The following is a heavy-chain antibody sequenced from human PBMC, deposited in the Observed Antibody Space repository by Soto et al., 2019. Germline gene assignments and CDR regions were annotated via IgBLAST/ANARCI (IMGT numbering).Heavy chain of an antibody. Sequence: QLQLQESGPGLVKPSETLSLTCTVSGGSISSSSYYWGWIRQPPGKGLEWIGSIYYSGSTYYNPSLKSRVTISVDTSKNQFSLKLSSVTAADTAVYYCAKWGDWGLGPYYYYGMDVWGQGTTVTVSS. V-gene: IGHV4-39*01. D-gene: IGHD7-27*01. CDR1: GGSISSSSYY. J-gene: IGHJ6*02. CDR2: IYYSGST. CDR3: AKWGDWGLGPYYYYGMDV.